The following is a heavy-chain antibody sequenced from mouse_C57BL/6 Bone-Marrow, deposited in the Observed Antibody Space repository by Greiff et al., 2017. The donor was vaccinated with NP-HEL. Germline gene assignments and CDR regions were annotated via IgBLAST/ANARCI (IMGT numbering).Heavy chain of an antibody. D-gene: IGHD2-3*01. CDR2: IYPGDGDT. V-gene: IGHV1-80*01. CDR3: AREWLLWYFDV. Sequence: VQLQQSGAELVKPGASVKISCKASGYAFSSYWMNWVKQRPGKGLEWIGQIYPGDGDTNYNGKFKGKATLTADKSSSTAYMQRSSLTSEDSAVYFCAREWLLWYFDVWGTGTTVTVSS. CDR1: GYAFSSYW. J-gene: IGHJ1*03.